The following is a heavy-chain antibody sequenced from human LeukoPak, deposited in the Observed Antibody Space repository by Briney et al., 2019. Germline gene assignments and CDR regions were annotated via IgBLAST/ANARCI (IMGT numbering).Heavy chain of an antibody. CDR3: ARHGTDSSGWYPGSWFDP. D-gene: IGHD6-19*01. J-gene: IGHJ5*02. Sequence: PSETLSLTCTVSGGSISSYYWSWIRQPAGKGLEWIGRIYTSGSTNYNPSLKSRVTMSVDTSKNQFSLKLSSVTAADTAVYYCARHGTDSSGWYPGSWFDPWGQGTLVTVSS. CDR1: GGSISSYY. V-gene: IGHV4-4*07. CDR2: IYTSGST.